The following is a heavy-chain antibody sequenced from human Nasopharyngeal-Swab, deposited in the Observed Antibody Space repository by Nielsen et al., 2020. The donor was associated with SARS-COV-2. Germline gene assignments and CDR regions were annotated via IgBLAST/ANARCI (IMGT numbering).Heavy chain of an antibody. J-gene: IGHJ6*02. CDR1: GFPLSASGMC. D-gene: IGHD3-10*01. CDR2: INWDDHK. V-gene: IGHV2-70*01. CDR3: ARMSSTGYYYYGMDV. Sequence: SGPTLVKPTQTLTLTCTFSGFPLSASGMCVTWIRQTPGKALEWLALINWDDHKYYSTSLRTRLNISKDTSKNQVVLTMTNMDPVDTGTYYCARMSSTGYYYYGMDVWGQGTTVTVSS.